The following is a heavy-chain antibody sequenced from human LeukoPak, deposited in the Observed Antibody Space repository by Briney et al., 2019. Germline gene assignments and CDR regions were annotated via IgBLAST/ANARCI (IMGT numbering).Heavy chain of an antibody. Sequence: WETLSLTCSVSGGSLSTYYWTWTRQPPGKGLEWIGFIHQGGSTEYNPSLKSRLPMSLDTSRNQFSLKMSTVTAADTAVYYCSREQYTSGGSGWFGMDVWGQGTTVTVSS. V-gene: IGHV4-59*12. CDR1: GGSLSTYY. CDR2: IHQGGST. CDR3: SREQYTSGGSGWFGMDV. J-gene: IGHJ6*02. D-gene: IGHD6-19*01.